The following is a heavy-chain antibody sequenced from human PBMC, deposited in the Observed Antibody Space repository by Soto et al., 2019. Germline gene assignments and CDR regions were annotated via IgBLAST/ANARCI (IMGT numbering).Heavy chain of an antibody. J-gene: IGHJ6*02. V-gene: IGHV1-2*02. Sequence: GASVKVSCKASGYTFTGYYMHWVRQAPGQGLEWMGWINPNSGGTNYAQKFQGRVTMTRDTSISTAYMELSRLRSDDTAVYYCAREYSSSATNYYYYGMDVWGQGTTVTVSS. CDR3: AREYSSSATNYYYYGMDV. D-gene: IGHD6-6*01. CDR1: GYTFTGYY. CDR2: INPNSGGT.